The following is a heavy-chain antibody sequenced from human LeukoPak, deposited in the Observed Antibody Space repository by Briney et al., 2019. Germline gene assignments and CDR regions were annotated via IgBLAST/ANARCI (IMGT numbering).Heavy chain of an antibody. CDR3: ARLYYYGSGSYYVGY. D-gene: IGHD3-10*01. CDR2: IYYSGST. J-gene: IGHJ4*02. CDR1: GGSISSYY. Sequence: SETLSLTCTASGGSISSYYWSWIRQPPGKGLEWIGYIYYSGSTNYNPSLKSRVTISVDTSKNQFSLKLSSVTAADTAVYYCARLYYYGSGSYYVGYWGQGTLVTVSS. V-gene: IGHV4-59*12.